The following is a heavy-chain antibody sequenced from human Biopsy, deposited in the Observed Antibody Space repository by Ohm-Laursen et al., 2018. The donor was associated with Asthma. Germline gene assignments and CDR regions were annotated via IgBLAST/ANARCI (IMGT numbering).Heavy chain of an antibody. V-gene: IGHV1-69*10. CDR1: GVNLPYND. Sequence: GASVTVSCMASGVNLPYNDISWFRQAPGQGPEWLGGFVPLLHRPQYAQRLQGRVTITADESTSTAYIELRNLKSDDTAVYFCARRRDGHNFGFDYWGQGTLVTVSS. CDR2: FVPLLHRP. D-gene: IGHD5-24*01. CDR3: ARRRDGHNFGFDY. J-gene: IGHJ4*02.